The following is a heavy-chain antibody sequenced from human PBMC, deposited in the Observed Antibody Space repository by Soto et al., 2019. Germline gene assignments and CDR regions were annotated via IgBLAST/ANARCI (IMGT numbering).Heavy chain of an antibody. CDR1: GGSISSSNW. J-gene: IGHJ4*02. CDR2: IYHSGIT. V-gene: IGHV4-4*02. Sequence: SSETLSLTCAVSGGSISSSNWWSWVRQPPGKGLEWIGEIYHSGITNYNPSLKSRVTISVDKSKNQFSLKLSSVTAADTAVYYCAREEGSSGSNFEYWGQGTMVTVSS. D-gene: IGHD3-22*01. CDR3: AREEGSSGSNFEY.